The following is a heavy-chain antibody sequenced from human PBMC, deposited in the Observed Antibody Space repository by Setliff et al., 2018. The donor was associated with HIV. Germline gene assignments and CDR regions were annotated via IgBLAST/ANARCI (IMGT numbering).Heavy chain of an antibody. J-gene: IGHJ3*02. CDR1: GYSFTSYW. Sequence: GESLKISCKGSGYSFTSYWIGWVRQMPGKGLEWMGIIYPGDSDAKYNPSFQGQVTISADKSISTAYLQWSNLKASDTATYYCARGATGNLEALDIWGQGTMVTVSS. CDR3: ARGATGNLEALDI. CDR2: IYPGDSDA. D-gene: IGHD6-13*01. V-gene: IGHV5-51*01.